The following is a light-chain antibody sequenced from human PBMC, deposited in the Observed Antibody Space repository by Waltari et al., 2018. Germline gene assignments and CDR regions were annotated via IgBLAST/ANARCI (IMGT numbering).Light chain of an antibody. V-gene: IGLV2-23*02. CDR3: CSYAGSRTYV. CDR1: SSHVGNFNL. CDR2: EVS. Sequence: QSALTQPASVSGSPGQPITIPGPGTSSHVGNFNLCSWYQQHPGKVPKLIIYEVSKRPSGVSNHFSGSKSGNTASLTISGLRAEDEADYYCCSYAGSRTYVFGTGTKVTVL. J-gene: IGLJ1*01.